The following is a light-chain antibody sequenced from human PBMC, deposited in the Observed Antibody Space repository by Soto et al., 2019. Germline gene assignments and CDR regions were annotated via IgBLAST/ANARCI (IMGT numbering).Light chain of an antibody. CDR2: GAS. V-gene: IGKV3-20*01. CDR1: QSVSSSY. CDR3: QQYGSPPIT. Sequence: EIVLTQSPGTLSLSPGERATLSCRASQSVSSSYLAWYQQKPGQAPRLLIYGASSRATGIPDRFSGSGSGTDFTLTISSLEPEDFAVYYCQQYGSPPITFGQGTRLEIK. J-gene: IGKJ5*01.